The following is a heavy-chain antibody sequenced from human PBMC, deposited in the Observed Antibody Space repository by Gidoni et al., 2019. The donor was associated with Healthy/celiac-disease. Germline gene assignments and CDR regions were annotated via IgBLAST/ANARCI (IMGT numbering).Heavy chain of an antibody. V-gene: IGHV3-48*01. Sequence: EVQLVESGGGLVQPGGSLRLSCAASGFTFSSYSMNWVRQAPGKGLEWVSYISSSSSTIYYADSVKGRFTISRDNAKNSLYLQMNSLRAEDTAVYYCARVEDDFWSPVGFDYWGQGTLVTVSS. CDR2: ISSSSSTI. D-gene: IGHD3-3*01. J-gene: IGHJ4*02. CDR3: ARVEDDFWSPVGFDY. CDR1: GFTFSSYS.